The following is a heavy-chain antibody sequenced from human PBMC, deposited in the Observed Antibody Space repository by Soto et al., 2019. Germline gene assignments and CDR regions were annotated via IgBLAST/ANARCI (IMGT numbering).Heavy chain of an antibody. V-gene: IGHV4-34*01. J-gene: IGHJ4*02. CDR1: GGSFSGYY. CDR3: ARGPRNEDYGAEGFDY. Sequence: QVQLQQWGAGLLKTSETLSLTCAVYGGSFSGYYWSWIRQPPGKGLEWIGEINHSGSTNYNPSLKSRVTIAVDTSKNQFDLKLSSVTAADTAVYYCARGPRNEDYGAEGFDYWGQGTLVTVSS. D-gene: IGHD4-17*01. CDR2: INHSGST.